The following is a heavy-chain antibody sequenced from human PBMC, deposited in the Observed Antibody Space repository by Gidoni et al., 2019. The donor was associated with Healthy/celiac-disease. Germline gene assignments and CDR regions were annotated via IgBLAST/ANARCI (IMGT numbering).Heavy chain of an antibody. Sequence: EVQLVESGGGLVKPGGSLRLYCAASGFPFSNAWLSWVRQAPGKGLEWVGRIKSKTDGGTTDYAAPVKGRFTISRDDSKNTLYLQMNSLKTEDTAVYYCTTDELSYYYDSSGSSYYFDYWGQGTLVTVSS. J-gene: IGHJ4*02. CDR3: TTDELSYYYDSSGSSYYFDY. CDR1: GFPFSNAW. D-gene: IGHD3-22*01. V-gene: IGHV3-15*01. CDR2: IKSKTDGGTT.